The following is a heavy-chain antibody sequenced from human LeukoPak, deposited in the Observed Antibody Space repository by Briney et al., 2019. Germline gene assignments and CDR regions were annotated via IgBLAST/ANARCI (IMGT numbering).Heavy chain of an antibody. D-gene: IGHD4-23*01. CDR3: ARIALPTVVLQGWFDP. CDR2: INWNGGST. CDR1: GFTFDDYG. J-gene: IGHJ5*02. Sequence: GGSLRLSCAASGFTFDDYGMSWVRQAPGKGLEWVSGINWNGGSTGYADSVKGRFTISRDNAKNSLYLQMNSLRAEDTALYHCARIALPTVVLQGWFDPWGQGTLVTVSS. V-gene: IGHV3-20*01.